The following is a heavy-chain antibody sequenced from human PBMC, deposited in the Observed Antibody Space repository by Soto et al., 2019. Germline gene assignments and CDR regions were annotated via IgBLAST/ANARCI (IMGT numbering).Heavy chain of an antibody. V-gene: IGHV3-30*18. CDR1: GFMFNDYG. D-gene: IGHD5-18*01. CDR2: ISYDGDNK. CDR3: VKGDLDTAVVNSPDAFDF. Sequence: LRLSCEASGFMFNDYGMHWVRQAPGKGLDWVAVISYDGDNKYYAQSVKGRFTISRDNSKNTLFLHMDSLRHEDTAVYHCVKGDLDTAVVNSPDAFDFWGQGTMVTVSS. J-gene: IGHJ3*01.